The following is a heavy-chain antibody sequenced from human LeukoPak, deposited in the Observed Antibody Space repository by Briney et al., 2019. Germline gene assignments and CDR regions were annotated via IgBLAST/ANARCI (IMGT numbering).Heavy chain of an antibody. CDR2: INPSGGST. CDR1: GYTFTSYY. V-gene: IGHV1-46*01. CDR3: ARDLAGNDAFDI. D-gene: IGHD3-3*02. J-gene: IGHJ3*02. Sequence: ASVKVSRKASGYTFTSYYMHWVRQAPGQGLEWMGIINPSGGSTSYAQKFQGRVTMTRDMSTSTVYMELSSLRSEDTAVYYCARDLAGNDAFDIWGQGTMVTVSS.